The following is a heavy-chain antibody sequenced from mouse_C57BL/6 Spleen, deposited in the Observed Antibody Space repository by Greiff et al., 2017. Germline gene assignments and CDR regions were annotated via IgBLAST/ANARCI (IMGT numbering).Heavy chain of an antibody. CDR2: INPNNGGT. CDR3: AIWGKGYAMDY. D-gene: IGHD2-1*01. Sequence: EVQRVESGPELVKPGASVKIPCKASGYTFTDYNMDWVKQSHGKSLEWIGDINPNNGGTIYNQKFKGKATLTVDKSSSTAYMELRSLTSEDTAVYYGAIWGKGYAMDYWGQGTSVTVSS. CDR1: GYTFTDYN. V-gene: IGHV1-18*01. J-gene: IGHJ4*01.